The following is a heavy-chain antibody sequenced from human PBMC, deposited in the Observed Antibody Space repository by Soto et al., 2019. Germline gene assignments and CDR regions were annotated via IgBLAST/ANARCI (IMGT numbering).Heavy chain of an antibody. CDR3: ARAQYSSSWYPFDY. J-gene: IGHJ4*02. Sequence: GGSLTPSCAASGFPFGSYGMHWVRQAPGTGLEWVAVIYYDGSNKYYADSVKGRFTISRDNSKNTLYLQMNSLRAEDTALYYCARAQYSSSWYPFDYWGQGTLVTVSS. CDR1: GFPFGSYG. CDR2: IYYDGSNK. D-gene: IGHD6-13*01. V-gene: IGHV3-33*01.